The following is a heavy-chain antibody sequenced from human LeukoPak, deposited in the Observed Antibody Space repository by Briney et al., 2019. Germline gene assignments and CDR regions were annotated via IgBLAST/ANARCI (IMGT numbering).Heavy chain of an antibody. V-gene: IGHV4-4*07. CDR1: GGSIRSYY. CDR2: IYSSGST. J-gene: IGHJ6*03. CDR3: ARQLSDYYYYYMDV. D-gene: IGHD1-26*01. Sequence: PSETLSLTCIVSGGSIRSYYWSWIRQPAGEGLEWIGRIYSSGSTNYNPSLKSRVTMSVDMSENQFSLKLSSVTAADTAVYYCARQLSDYYYYYMDVWGKGTTVTVSS.